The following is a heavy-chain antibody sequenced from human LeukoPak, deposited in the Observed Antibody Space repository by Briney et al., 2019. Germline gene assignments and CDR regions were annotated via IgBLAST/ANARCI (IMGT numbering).Heavy chain of an antibody. J-gene: IGHJ4*02. CDR1: GFTFSSFW. D-gene: IGHD6-13*01. V-gene: IGHV3-7*01. CDR3: ARDTGSSWPLFDY. CDR2: IRQDGSQK. Sequence: GGSLRLSCAASGFTFSSFWMSWVRQAPGKGLEWVATIRQDGSQKYYLDSVTGRFTVSRDNAKNSLYLQMNSLRAEDTAVYYCARDTGSSWPLFDYWGQGTLVTVSS.